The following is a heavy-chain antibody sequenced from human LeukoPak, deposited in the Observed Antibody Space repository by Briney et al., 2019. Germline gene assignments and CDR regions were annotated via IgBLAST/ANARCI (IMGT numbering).Heavy chain of an antibody. D-gene: IGHD2-2*01. CDR2: ISSSGSSI. CDR3: ASCASVSCYPVYYYYGMDV. CDR1: GVTFSSYE. V-gene: IGHV3-48*03. Sequence: GGSLRLSCAASGVTFSSYEMNWVRQAPRKGLEWVSYISSSGSSIYYAESVEGRFTISRDIAKNSLYLQMNSLRAEDTAVYYCASCASVSCYPVYYYYGMDVWGQGTTVTVSS. J-gene: IGHJ6*02.